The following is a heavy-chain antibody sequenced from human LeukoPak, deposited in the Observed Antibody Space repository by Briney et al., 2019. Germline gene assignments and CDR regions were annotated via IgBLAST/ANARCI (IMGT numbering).Heavy chain of an antibody. V-gene: IGHV4-59*01. CDR2: IHNSGST. D-gene: IGHD4-17*01. CDR3: ASALTTLEYFQH. CDR1: DGPISTYY. Sequence: SETLSLTCTVSDGPISTYYWSWIRQSPGKGLEWIGYIHNSGSTNYNPSLKSRVTISVDTSKNQFSLKLSSVTAADTAVYYCASALTTLEYFQHWGRGTLVTVSS. J-gene: IGHJ1*01.